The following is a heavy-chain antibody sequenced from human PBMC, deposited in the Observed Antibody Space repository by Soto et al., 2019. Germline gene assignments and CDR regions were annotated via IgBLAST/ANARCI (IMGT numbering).Heavy chain of an antibody. J-gene: IGHJ4*02. CDR1: GSTFNNFA. Sequence: QVVLLQSGAEVKEPGSSVRVSCQVSGSTFNNFAFSWVRQAPGHGPEWMGGIVVDSNTAEYSQRFQYRVTITADTSTDTLYMELGSLTFEDTAVYYCARAIKRWEVNYYFDFWGQGTLVTVSS. V-gene: IGHV1-69*06. CDR2: IVVDSNTA. D-gene: IGHD1-26*01. CDR3: ARAIKRWEVNYYFDF.